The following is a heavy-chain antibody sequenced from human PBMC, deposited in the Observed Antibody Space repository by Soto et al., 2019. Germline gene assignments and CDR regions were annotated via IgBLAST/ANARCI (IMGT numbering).Heavy chain of an antibody. V-gene: IGHV3-53*02. CDR1: GLTVSSHY. CDR2: IYSGGNT. CDR3: ARQGWNNLFDY. D-gene: IGHD1-1*01. J-gene: IGHJ4*02. Sequence: EVQLVETGGGLIQPGGSLRLSCAASGLTVSSHYMSWVRQAPGKGLEWVSVIYSGGNTYYAGSVKGRFIISRDNSKNTLYLQMNSLRVEDTAVYYCARQGWNNLFDYWGQGTPVTVSS.